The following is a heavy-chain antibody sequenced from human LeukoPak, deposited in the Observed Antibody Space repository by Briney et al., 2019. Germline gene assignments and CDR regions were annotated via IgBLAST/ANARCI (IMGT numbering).Heavy chain of an antibody. D-gene: IGHD3-22*01. CDR1: GGSISSSSYY. J-gene: IGHJ4*02. V-gene: IGHV4-39*01. Sequence: SETLSLTCTVSGGSISSSSYYWGWIRQPPGKGLEWIGSIYHSGSSYYNPSLKSRVTISVDTSKNQFSLKLSSVTAADTAVYYCARSFNYDSSDHFDYWGQGTLVTVSS. CDR3: ARSFNYDSSDHFDY. CDR2: IYHSGSS.